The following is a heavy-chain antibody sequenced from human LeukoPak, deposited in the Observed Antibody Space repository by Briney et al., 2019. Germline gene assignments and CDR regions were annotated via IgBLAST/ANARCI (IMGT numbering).Heavy chain of an antibody. J-gene: IGHJ4*02. Sequence: GGSLRLSCAASGFTFSSHEMNWVRQAPGKGLEWVSYISSSGSTIYYADSVKGRFTISRDNAKNSLYLQMNSLRAEDTAVYYCARLQVDNCDYWGQGTLVTVSS. V-gene: IGHV3-48*03. CDR3: ARLQVDNCDY. CDR2: ISSSGSTI. CDR1: GFTFSSHE. D-gene: IGHD5-12*01.